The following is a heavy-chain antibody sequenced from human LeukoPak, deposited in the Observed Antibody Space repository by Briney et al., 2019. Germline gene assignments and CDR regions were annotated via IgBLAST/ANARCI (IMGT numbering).Heavy chain of an antibody. CDR3: ATDHRHSSGHLRGRAFDI. Sequence: ASVKVSCKVSGYTLTELSMHWVRQAPGKGLEWMGGFDPEDGETIYAQKFQGRLTMIEDTSTDTAYMELSSLRSEDTAVYYCATDHRHSSGHLRGRAFDIWGQGTMVTVSS. CDR1: GYTLTELS. D-gene: IGHD6-19*01. J-gene: IGHJ3*02. CDR2: FDPEDGET. V-gene: IGHV1-24*01.